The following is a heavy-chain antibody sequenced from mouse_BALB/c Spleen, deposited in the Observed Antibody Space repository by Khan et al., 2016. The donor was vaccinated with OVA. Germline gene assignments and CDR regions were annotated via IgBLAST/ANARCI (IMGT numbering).Heavy chain of an antibody. Sequence: EVELVESGGGLVQPGGSRKLSCAASGFTFSSFGMHWVRQAPEKGLEWVAYISSGRSTIYYADTVKGRFTISRDNPKNTLFLQMTSLRSEDTAMYYCARRGIYDGYYGGAMDYWGQGTSVTVSS. J-gene: IGHJ4*01. CDR3: ARRGIYDGYYGGAMDY. V-gene: IGHV5-17*02. D-gene: IGHD2-3*01. CDR2: ISSGRSTI. CDR1: GFTFSSFG.